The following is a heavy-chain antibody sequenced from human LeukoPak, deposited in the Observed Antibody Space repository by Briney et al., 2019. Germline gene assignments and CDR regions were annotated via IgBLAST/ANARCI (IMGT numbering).Heavy chain of an antibody. J-gene: IGHJ4*02. CDR2: ISDSGSTI. D-gene: IGHD3-3*01. V-gene: IGHV3-48*03. Sequence: GGSLRLSCAASRFTFRSYKMNWVRQAPGKGLEWFSYISDSGSTIYYADSVKGRFTVSRDNAKNSLYLQMNRLRVEDTAVYYCTRDFGRSSYYFDFWGQGTLVTVSS. CDR3: TRDFGRSSYYFDF. CDR1: RFTFRSYK.